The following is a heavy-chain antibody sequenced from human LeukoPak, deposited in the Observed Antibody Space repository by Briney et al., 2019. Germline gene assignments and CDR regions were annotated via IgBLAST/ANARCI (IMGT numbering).Heavy chain of an antibody. CDR3: ARETGAAGTPYYGMDV. D-gene: IGHD6-13*01. CDR1: GFTFSNYG. J-gene: IGHJ6*02. V-gene: IGHV3-7*01. Sequence: GGYLRLSCAASGFTFSNYGMHWARQAPGKGLEWVANIKQDGSEKYYVDSVKGRFTISRDNAKNSLYLQMNSLRAEDTAVYYCARETGAAGTPYYGMDVWGQGTTVTVSS. CDR2: IKQDGSEK.